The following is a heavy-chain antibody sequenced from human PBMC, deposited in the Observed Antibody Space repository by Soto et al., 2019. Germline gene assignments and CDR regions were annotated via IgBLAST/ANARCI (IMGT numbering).Heavy chain of an antibody. CDR2: IYSGGST. Sequence: GGSLRLSCAASGFTVSSNYMSWVRQAPGKGLEWVSVIYSGGSTYYADSVKGRFTISRDNSKNTLYLQMNSLRAEDTAVYYCARDHYCSSTSCYDGDYYYYYYMDVWGKGTTVTVSS. CDR1: GFTVSSNY. CDR3: ARDHYCSSTSCYDGDYYYYYYMDV. J-gene: IGHJ6*03. V-gene: IGHV3-66*01. D-gene: IGHD2-2*01.